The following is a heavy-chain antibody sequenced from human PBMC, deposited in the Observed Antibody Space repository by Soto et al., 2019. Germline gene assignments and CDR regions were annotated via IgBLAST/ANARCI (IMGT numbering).Heavy chain of an antibody. Sequence: PGGSLRLSCAASGFTFSSYSMNWVRQAPGKGLEWLSYISSSAGTISYADSVKGRFTISRDNSKNTLYLQMNSLRAEDTAVYYCAKEKISTSCCNWFDPWGQGTLVTVSS. J-gene: IGHJ5*02. D-gene: IGHD2-2*01. CDR2: ISSSAGTI. CDR3: AKEKISTSCCNWFDP. V-gene: IGHV3-48*01. CDR1: GFTFSSYS.